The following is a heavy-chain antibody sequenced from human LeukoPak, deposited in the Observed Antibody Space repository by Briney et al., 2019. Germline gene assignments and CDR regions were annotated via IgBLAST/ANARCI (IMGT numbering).Heavy chain of an antibody. V-gene: IGHV4-34*01. CDR1: GGSFSGYY. D-gene: IGHD1-26*01. J-gene: IGHJ4*02. CDR2: INHSGST. Sequence: SETLSLTCAVYGGSFSGYYWSWIRQPPGKGLEWIGEINHSGSTNYNPSLKSRVTISVDTSKNQFSLKLSSVTAADTAVYYCARLNYYGFDYWGQGTLVTFSS. CDR3: ARLNYYGFDY.